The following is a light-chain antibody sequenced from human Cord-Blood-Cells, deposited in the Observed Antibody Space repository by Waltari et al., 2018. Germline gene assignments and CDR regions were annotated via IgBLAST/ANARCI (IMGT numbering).Light chain of an antibody. Sequence: DIVMTQSPLSLPVTPGEPASISCRSSQSLLHRNGYNYLDWYLQKPGQSPQLLIYLGSNRASGVPDRFSGRRSGTDFTLKISRVEAEDVGVYYCMQALQTIFTFGPGTKVDIK. CDR3: MQALQTIFT. J-gene: IGKJ3*01. CDR2: LGS. V-gene: IGKV2-28*01. CDR1: QSLLHRNGYNY.